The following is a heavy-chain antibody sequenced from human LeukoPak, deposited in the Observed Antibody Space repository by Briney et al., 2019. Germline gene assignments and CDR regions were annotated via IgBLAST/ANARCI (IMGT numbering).Heavy chain of an antibody. V-gene: IGHV3-48*02. CDR2: MSSSSNTR. CDR1: GGSISNYY. CDR3: ARGTGTNVLRPFDY. J-gene: IGHJ4*02. D-gene: IGHD2/OR15-2a*01. Sequence: PSEPLSLTWPVSGGSISNYYWNWVRQAPGKGLEWVSYMSSSSNTRYYADSVKGRFTISRDNAKKSLYRQKNSLRDEDTALYYCARGTGTNVLRPFDYWGQGTLVNVSS.